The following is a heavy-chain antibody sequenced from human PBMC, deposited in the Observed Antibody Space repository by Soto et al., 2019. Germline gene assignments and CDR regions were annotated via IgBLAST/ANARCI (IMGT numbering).Heavy chain of an antibody. CDR1: GFTFSSYG. CDR3: ERESGGSWN. V-gene: IGHV3-33*01. D-gene: IGHD1-26*01. CDR2: IWYDGSNK. Sequence: GGSLRLSCAASGFTFSSYGMHWVRQAPGKGLEWVAVIWYDGSNKYYADSVKGRFTISRDNSKNTLYLQMNSLRAEDTAVYYCERESGGSWNWGQGTLVTVSS. J-gene: IGHJ4*02.